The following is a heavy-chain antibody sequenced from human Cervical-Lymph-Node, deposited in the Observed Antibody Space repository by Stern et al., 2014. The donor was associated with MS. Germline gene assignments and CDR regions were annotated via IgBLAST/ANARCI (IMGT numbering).Heavy chain of an antibody. Sequence: QVQLQESGPGLLMPSETLSLTCTVSGASITSYYWSWIRQPPGKGLEWIGYIYYRGNTNYNASLKGRVAISIGTSKTQFSLRLSSVTAADTAVYYCARATDLWGQGTLVTVSS. J-gene: IGHJ5*02. CDR1: GASITSYY. CDR3: ARATDL. CDR2: IYYRGNT. V-gene: IGHV4-59*01.